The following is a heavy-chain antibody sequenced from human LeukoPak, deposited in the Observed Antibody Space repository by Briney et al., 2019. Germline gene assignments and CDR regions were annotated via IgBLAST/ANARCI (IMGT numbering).Heavy chain of an antibody. J-gene: IGHJ3*02. D-gene: IGHD2-2*01. CDR2: IYYSGST. CDR3: ATYCSSTSCPHRRAFDI. CDR1: GGSISSSSYY. V-gene: IGHV4-39*01. Sequence: SETLSLTCTVSGGSISSSSYYWGWIRQPPGKGLEWIGTIYYSGSTYYNPSLKSRVTISVDMSNDQFSLKLSSVTAADTAVYYCATYCSSTSCPHRRAFDIWGQGTMVTVSS.